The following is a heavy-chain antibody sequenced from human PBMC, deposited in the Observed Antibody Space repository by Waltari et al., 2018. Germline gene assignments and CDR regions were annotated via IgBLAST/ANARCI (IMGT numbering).Heavy chain of an antibody. D-gene: IGHD3-10*01. J-gene: IGHJ2*01. CDR3: TRDEEGGGITMVRGVEYFDL. CDR2: IGLDGSNE. CDR1: GFTFSSYG. Sequence: QVQLVESGGGVVQPGRSLRLSCAASGFTFSSYGMHRVRQAPGKGLEVVGIGLDGSNEYYAVTENGRFTIAGDNAKISVYLKKNSLRAMDTAVYDCTRDEEGGGITMVRGVEYFDLWGRGTLVTVSS. V-gene: IGHV3-33*01.